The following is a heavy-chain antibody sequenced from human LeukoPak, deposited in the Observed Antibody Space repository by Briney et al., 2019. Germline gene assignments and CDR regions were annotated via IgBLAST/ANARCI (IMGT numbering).Heavy chain of an antibody. CDR1: GGTISRSY. CDR2: IDYSGST. J-gene: IGHJ3*02. Sequence: SETLSLTCTVSGGTISRSYWSWIRRPPGKGLEWIAYIDYSGSTNYNPSLKSRLTISLDASKNQFSLKLSSVTAADTAVYYCARDRRRDLLHAFDIWGQGTMVTVSS. D-gene: IGHD1-26*01. CDR3: ARDRRRDLLHAFDI. V-gene: IGHV4-59*01.